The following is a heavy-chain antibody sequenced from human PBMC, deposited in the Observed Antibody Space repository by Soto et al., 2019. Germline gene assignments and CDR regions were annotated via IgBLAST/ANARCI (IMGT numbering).Heavy chain of an antibody. Sequence: EVPLLESGGDLVQPGVSRRLSCAASGFTFNNYAMSWVRQAPGKGLEWVSAISSSGYSTYYADSVKGRFTISRDNSRNTVYLQMNNLRADDTAVYYCAKGSVVVAAKFDSWGQGTLVTVSS. CDR1: GFTFNNYA. CDR3: AKGSVVVAAKFDS. V-gene: IGHV3-23*01. CDR2: ISSSGYST. D-gene: IGHD2-21*02. J-gene: IGHJ4*02.